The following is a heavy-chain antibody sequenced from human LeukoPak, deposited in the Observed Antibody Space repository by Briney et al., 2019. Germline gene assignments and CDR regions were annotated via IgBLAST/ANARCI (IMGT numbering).Heavy chain of an antibody. CDR3: AKGRKQWVRLQYSFDY. Sequence: GGSLRLSCAASGFTFSSYAMSWVRQAPGKGLEWVSAISGSGGSTYYADSVKGRFTISRDNSKNTLYLQMNSLRAEDTAVYYCAKGRKQWVRLQYSFDYWGQGTLVTVSS. D-gene: IGHD4-11*01. V-gene: IGHV3-23*01. J-gene: IGHJ4*02. CDR1: GFTFSSYA. CDR2: ISGSGGST.